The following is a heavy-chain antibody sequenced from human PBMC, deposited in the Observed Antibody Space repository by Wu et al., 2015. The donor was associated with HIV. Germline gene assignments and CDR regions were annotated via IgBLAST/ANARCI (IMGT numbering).Heavy chain of an antibody. CDR3: TRDELFRVDDAFDM. CDR1: GYSFTSYG. CDR2: VNPNTGGT. D-gene: IGHD3-10*01. Sequence: QVQLVQSGAEVKKPGASVKVSCKASGYSFTSYGISWVRQAPGQGLQWMAWVNPNTGGTDYAQIFQGRVTMTRDTSINTVYMELSRLKSDDTAIYYCTRDELFRVDDAFDMVGPRD. J-gene: IGHJ3*02. V-gene: IGHV1-2*02.